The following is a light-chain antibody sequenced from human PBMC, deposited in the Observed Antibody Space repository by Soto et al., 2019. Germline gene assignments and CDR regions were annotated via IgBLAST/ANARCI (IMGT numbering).Light chain of an antibody. V-gene: IGKV3-15*01. Sequence: EIVMTQSPATLSVSSGERATLSCRASQSVRTNLAWYQQKPGQAPRVLIYGASTRATGIPARFSGSGSGTEFTLTISSLQSEDFAIYYCHQYNQWPSGTFGQGTKVDIK. CDR3: HQYNQWPSGT. J-gene: IGKJ1*01. CDR1: QSVRTN. CDR2: GAS.